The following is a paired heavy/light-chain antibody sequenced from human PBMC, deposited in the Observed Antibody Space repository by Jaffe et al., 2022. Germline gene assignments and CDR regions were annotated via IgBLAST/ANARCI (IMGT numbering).Heavy chain of an antibody. CDR3: AKEAPAYQN. CDR2: ISESGGST. Sequence: EVHLLESGGGLVQPGGSLRLSCATSGFSFSSYAMSWVRQAPGRGLEWVSTISESGGSTYYADSVKGRFTLSRDNSKNMLYLQMNSLRAEDTAVYYCAKEAPAYQNWGQGTLVTVSS. CDR1: GFSFSSYA. D-gene: IGHD2-2*01. V-gene: IGHV3-23*01. J-gene: IGHJ4*02.
Light chain of an antibody. CDR1: QSISRY. CDR2: DAS. V-gene: IGKV3-11*01. J-gene: IGKJ1*01. Sequence: EVVLTQSPATLSLSPGERATLSCRASQSISRYLAWYQQKPGQAPRLLISDASNRATGIPARFSGSGSGTDFTLTISSLEPEDFAVYYCQQRYNWPRTFGQGTKVEIK. CDR3: QQRYNWPRT.